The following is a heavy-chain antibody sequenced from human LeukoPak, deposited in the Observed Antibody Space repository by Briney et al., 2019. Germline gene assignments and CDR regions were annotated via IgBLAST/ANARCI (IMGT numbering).Heavy chain of an antibody. CDR2: IFYSGST. CDR1: GGSVSSGSYS. CDR3: ARATSYFDY. V-gene: IGHV4-61*01. J-gene: IGHJ4*02. Sequence: SETLSLTCTVSGGSVSSGSYSWSWIRQPPGKGLEWIGYIFYSGSTNYNPSLKSRVTISVDTSKNQSSLKLSSVTAADTAVYYCARATSYFDYWGQGTLVTVSS.